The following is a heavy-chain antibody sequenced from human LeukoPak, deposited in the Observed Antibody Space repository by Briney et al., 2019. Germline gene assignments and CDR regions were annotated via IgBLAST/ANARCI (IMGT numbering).Heavy chain of an antibody. D-gene: IGHD2-21*02. CDR3: ARGLDGDSLDY. CDR1: GFTFSSYA. J-gene: IGHJ4*02. CDR2: ISDSGGNT. Sequence: SGGSLRLSCAASGFTFSSYAMSWVRQAPGKGLEWVSSISDSGGNTKYADSVKGRFTISRDNSKNTLYLQMNSLRAEDTAVYYCARGLDGDSLDYWGQGTLVTVSS. V-gene: IGHV3-23*01.